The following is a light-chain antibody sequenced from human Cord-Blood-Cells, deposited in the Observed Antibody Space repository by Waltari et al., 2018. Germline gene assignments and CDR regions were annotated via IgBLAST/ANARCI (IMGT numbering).Light chain of an antibody. CDR1: SSDVGGSNY. CDR2: DVS. CDR3: CSYAGSYTLV. Sequence: QSALTQPRSVSGSPGQSVTISCTGTSSDVGGSNYVSWYQQHPGKAPKLMIYDVSKRPSGVPDRFSGSKSGNTAYLTISGLQAEDEADYYCCSYAGSYTLVFGGGTKLTVL. J-gene: IGLJ3*02. V-gene: IGLV2-11*01.